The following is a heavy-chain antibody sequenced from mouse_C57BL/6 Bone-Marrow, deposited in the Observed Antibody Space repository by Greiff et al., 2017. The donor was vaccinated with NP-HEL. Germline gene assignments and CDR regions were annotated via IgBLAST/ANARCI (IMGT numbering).Heavy chain of an antibody. CDR1: GFNIKDDY. V-gene: IGHV14-4*01. CDR2: IDPENGDT. Sequence: VQLKESGAELVRPGASVKLSCTASGFNIKDDYMHWVKQRPEQGLEWIGWIDPENGDTEYASKFQGKATITADTSSNTAYLQLSGLTSEDTAVYYCTTGDSSNWGQGTLVTVSA. D-gene: IGHD1-1*02. J-gene: IGHJ3*01. CDR3: TTGDSSN.